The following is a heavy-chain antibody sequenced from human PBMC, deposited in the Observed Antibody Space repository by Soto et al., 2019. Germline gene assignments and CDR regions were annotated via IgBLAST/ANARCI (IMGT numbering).Heavy chain of an antibody. D-gene: IGHD1-7*01. CDR3: SIGSWSAETIDV. J-gene: IGHJ3*01. Sequence: QVHLIQSGAEVKKPGSSVKVSCKAAGGTFNTYTLIWVRQAPGHGLEWMGRIIPMLTVTNSAQKFQGRLTLTADKSTGTAFMELNSLRSDDTAVYYCSIGSWSAETIDVWGQGTMVP. V-gene: IGHV1-69*02. CDR1: GGTFNTYT. CDR2: IIPMLTVT.